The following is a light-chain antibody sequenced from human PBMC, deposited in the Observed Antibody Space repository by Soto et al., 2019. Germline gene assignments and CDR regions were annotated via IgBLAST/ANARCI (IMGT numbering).Light chain of an antibody. CDR2: AAS. J-gene: IGKJ2*01. V-gene: IGKV1-39*01. CDR1: QDITFY. CDR3: QQSDSIPYT. Sequence: DIQMTQSPSSLSASIGDRVTITCRASQDITFYLNWFQQKPGKAPNLLVYAASNLQSGVPSRFSGSGSGTDFTLTISDLQPEDSAIYYCQQSDSIPYTCGQGTNLEI.